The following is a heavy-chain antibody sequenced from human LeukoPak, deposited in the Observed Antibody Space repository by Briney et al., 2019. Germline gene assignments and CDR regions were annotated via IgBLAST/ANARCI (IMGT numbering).Heavy chain of an antibody. CDR1: GFTFSSYE. D-gene: IGHD5-12*01. J-gene: IGHJ4*02. CDR2: ISSSGGTI. V-gene: IGHV3-48*03. Sequence: PGGSLRLSCAASGFTFSSYEMNWVRQAPGKGLEWVSYISSSGGTIYYADSVKGRFTISRDNAKNSLYLQMNSLRAEDTAVYYCARGGRGVATIRFHYWGQGTLVTVSS. CDR3: ARGGRGVATIRFHY.